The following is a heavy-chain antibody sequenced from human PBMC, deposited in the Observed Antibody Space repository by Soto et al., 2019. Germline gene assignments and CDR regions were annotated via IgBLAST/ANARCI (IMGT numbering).Heavy chain of an antibody. CDR1: GNTFNTYY. J-gene: IGHJ5*02. Sequence: QMQVVQSGAEVKKPGASVKISCKASGNTFNTYYLNWVRQAPVLGLEWMGIINPSDGTKTYAERFLGRVTMTTDSATSTVDMELTSLTSEDTAVYYCAVSRGRSGNYTWFDPWGQGTLVTVSS. CDR3: AVSRGRSGNYTWFDP. V-gene: IGHV1-46*02. D-gene: IGHD1-1*01. CDR2: INPSDGTK.